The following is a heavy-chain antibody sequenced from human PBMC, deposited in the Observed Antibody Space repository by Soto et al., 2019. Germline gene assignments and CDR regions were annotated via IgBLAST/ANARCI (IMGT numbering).Heavy chain of an antibody. V-gene: IGHV4-4*07. CDR2: IYATGTT. D-gene: IGHD1-1*01. CDR3: VRDGTKTLRDWFDP. Sequence: ETLSLTCTVSGASISGFHWSWIRKSAGKGLEWIGRIYATGTTDYNPSLKSRVMMSVDTSKKQFSLKLRSVTAADTAVYYCVRDGTKTLRDWFDPWGQGSSVTVSS. CDR1: GASISGFH. J-gene: IGHJ5*02.